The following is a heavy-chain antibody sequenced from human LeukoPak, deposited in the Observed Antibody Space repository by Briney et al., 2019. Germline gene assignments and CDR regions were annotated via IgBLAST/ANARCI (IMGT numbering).Heavy chain of an antibody. CDR2: INPNSGGT. D-gene: IGHD3-9*01. CDR1: GYTFTSYG. J-gene: IGHJ5*02. Sequence: ASVKVSCKASGYTFTSYGISWVRQAPGQGLEWMGWINPNSGGTNYAQKFQGRVTMTRDTSISTAYMELSRLRSDDTAVYYCARDLQLRYFDWLPPNWFDPWGQGTLVTVSS. V-gene: IGHV1-2*02. CDR3: ARDLQLRYFDWLPPNWFDP.